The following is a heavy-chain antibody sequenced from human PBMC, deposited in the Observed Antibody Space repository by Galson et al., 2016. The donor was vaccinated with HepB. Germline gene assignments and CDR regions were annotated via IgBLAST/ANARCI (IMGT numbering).Heavy chain of an antibody. CDR2: INPKSADT. D-gene: IGHD2-21*02. J-gene: IGHJ4*01. CDR1: GYTFTDYF. Sequence: SVKVSCKASGYTFTDYFIHWVRQAPGQGLEWMGYINPKSADTRSAPSFQGRFTISRDNSKNTLYLHMTSLRAEDTAVYYCAKDSSLLCSHDDCLRGSFDYWGHGTLVTVSS. V-gene: IGHV1-2*02. CDR3: AKDSSLLCSHDDCLRGSFDY.